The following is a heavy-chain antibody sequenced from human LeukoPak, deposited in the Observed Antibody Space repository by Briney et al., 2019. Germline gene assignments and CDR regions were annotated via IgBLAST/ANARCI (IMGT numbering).Heavy chain of an antibody. CDR1: GFTFDDYA. D-gene: IGHD3-10*01. J-gene: IGHJ3*02. Sequence: GGSLRLSCAASGFTFDDYAMHWVRQAPGKGLEWVSGISWNSGSIGYADSVKGRFTISRDNAKNSLYLQMNSLRAEDTALYYCAKDYGSGSYSSDAFDIWGQGTMGSVSS. CDR3: AKDYGSGSYSSDAFDI. V-gene: IGHV3-9*01. CDR2: ISWNSGSI.